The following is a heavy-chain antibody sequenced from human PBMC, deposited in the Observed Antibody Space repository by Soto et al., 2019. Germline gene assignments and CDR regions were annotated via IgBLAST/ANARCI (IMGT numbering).Heavy chain of an antibody. Sequence: PGGSLRLSCAASGFIFSHYTMNWVRQSPGKGLEWVAAISGNSNYIYYSDSVEGRFTISRDNARNSLYLQMNSLTVEDTAEYFCARDSGGPYWGQGTLVTVSS. J-gene: IGHJ4*02. V-gene: IGHV3-21*01. CDR3: ARDSGGPY. D-gene: IGHD6-19*01. CDR2: ISGNSNYI. CDR1: GFIFSHYT.